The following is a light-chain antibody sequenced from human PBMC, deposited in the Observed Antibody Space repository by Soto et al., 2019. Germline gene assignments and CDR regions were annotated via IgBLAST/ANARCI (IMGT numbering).Light chain of an antibody. V-gene: IGLV1-40*01. Sequence: QSVLTQPPSVSGAPGQRVTISCTGGASNIGANYDVHWYQQLPGTAPKLLIYGTSNRPSGVPDRFSGSKSGTSASLAITGLQAEDEAHYFCQSYDFTLGAFWVFGGGTKVTAL. CDR2: GTS. CDR1: ASNIGANYD. J-gene: IGLJ3*02. CDR3: QSYDFTLGAFWV.